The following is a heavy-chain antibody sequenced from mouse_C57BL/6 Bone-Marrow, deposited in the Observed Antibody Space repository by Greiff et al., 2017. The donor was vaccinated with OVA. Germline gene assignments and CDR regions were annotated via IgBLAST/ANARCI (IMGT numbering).Heavy chain of an antibody. CDR2: IDPENGDT. Sequence: VQLQQSGAELVRPGASVKLSCTASGFNIKDDYMYWVKQRPEQGLEWIGWIDPENGDTEYASKFQGKATITADTSSNTAYLQLSSLTSEDTAVYYCTTWITTVVARNYWGQGTTLTVSS. CDR3: TTWITTVVARNY. J-gene: IGHJ2*01. CDR1: GFNIKDDY. D-gene: IGHD1-1*01. V-gene: IGHV14-4*01.